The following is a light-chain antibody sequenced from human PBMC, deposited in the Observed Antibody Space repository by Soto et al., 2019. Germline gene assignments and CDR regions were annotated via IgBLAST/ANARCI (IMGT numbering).Light chain of an antibody. Sequence: QSVLTQPASVSGSPGQSITISCTGTSSDIGRYKFVSWFQQHPGKAPKLLIFEYTNRPSGVSNRFSGCKSGNTASLTISGLQAEDEAIYFCSSSTNTTTLLIFGGGTKVTVL. J-gene: IGLJ2*01. CDR2: EYT. CDR1: SSDIGRYKF. CDR3: SSSTNTTTLLI. V-gene: IGLV2-14*01.